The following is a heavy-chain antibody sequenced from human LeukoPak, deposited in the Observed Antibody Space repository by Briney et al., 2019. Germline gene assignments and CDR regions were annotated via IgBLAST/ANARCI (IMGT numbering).Heavy chain of an antibody. CDR1: GFTFSDYY. CDR3: AKDEVFTDTMIVVVMGY. V-gene: IGHV3-11*04. J-gene: IGHJ4*02. Sequence: GGSLRLSCAASGFTFSDYYMSWIRQAPGKGLEWVSYISSSGSTIYYADSVKGRFTISRDNSKNTLYLQMNSLRAEDTAVYYCAKDEVFTDTMIVVVMGYWGQGTLVTVSS. CDR2: ISSSGSTI. D-gene: IGHD3-22*01.